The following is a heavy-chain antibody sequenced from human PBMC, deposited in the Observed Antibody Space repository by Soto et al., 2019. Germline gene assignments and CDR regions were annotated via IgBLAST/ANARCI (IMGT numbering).Heavy chain of an antibody. V-gene: IGHV2-5*02. CDR1: GFSLSTSGVG. D-gene: IGHD4-17*01. J-gene: IGHJ6*02. CDR2: IYWDDDK. CDR3: AHDYVAYYGMDV. Sequence: QITLKESGPTLVKPTQTLTLTCTFSGFSLSTSGVGVGWIRQPPGKALEWLGIIYWDDDKRYSPSLKSRLTITKDTSKHEVVLTLTNMDPVDTATYYCAHDYVAYYGMDVWGQGTTVTVSS.